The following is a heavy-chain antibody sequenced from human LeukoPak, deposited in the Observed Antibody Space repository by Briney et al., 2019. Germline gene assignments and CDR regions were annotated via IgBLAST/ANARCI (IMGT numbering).Heavy chain of an antibody. J-gene: IGHJ4*02. CDR3: AKDRSISPD. CDR2: ISGGGDST. CDR1: GFTFSTYS. D-gene: IGHD3-9*01. V-gene: IGHV3-23*01. Sequence: PGGSLRLSCAASGFTFSTYSMNWVRQAPGKGLEWLSAISGGGDSTYYADSVKGRFTISRDNAKDTLYLQMNSLRVEDTAVYYCAKDRSISPDWGQGTLVTVSS.